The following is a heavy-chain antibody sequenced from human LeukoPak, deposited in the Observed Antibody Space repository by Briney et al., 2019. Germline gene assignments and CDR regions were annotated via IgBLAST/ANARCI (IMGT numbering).Heavy chain of an antibody. J-gene: IGHJ6*02. Sequence: PGRSLRLSCAASGSTFSRYRMHWVRQAPGKGLEWVAVISFDGSKKYYADSVKGRFTISRDNSKNTPYLQMNSLRAEDTAVYYCAREYQGYSSSWHYYGMDVWGQGTSVTVSS. CDR1: GSTFSRYR. D-gene: IGHD6-13*01. CDR3: AREYQGYSSSWHYYGMDV. V-gene: IGHV3-30*03. CDR2: ISFDGSKK.